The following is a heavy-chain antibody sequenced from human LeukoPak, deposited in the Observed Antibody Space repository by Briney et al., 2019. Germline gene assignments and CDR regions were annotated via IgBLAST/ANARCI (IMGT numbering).Heavy chain of an antibody. CDR2: IIPIFGTA. J-gene: IGHJ4*02. Sequence: SVKVSCKASGGTFSSYAISWVRQAPGQGLEWMGGIIPIFGTANYAQKFQGRVTITADKSTSTAYMELSSLRSEDTAVYYCARGSPYYYGSGSLFDYWGQGTLVTVSS. CDR1: GGTFSSYA. D-gene: IGHD3-10*01. V-gene: IGHV1-69*06. CDR3: ARGSPYYYGSGSLFDY.